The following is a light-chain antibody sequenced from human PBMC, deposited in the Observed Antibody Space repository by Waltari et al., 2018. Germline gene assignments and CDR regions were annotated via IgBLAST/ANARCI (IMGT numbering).Light chain of an antibody. CDR3: ATWDNSLTAVV. CDR1: SSNIGNYF. V-gene: IGLV1-51*01. CDR2: DET. Sequence: QSVLTQPPSVSAAPGQKVTISCSGSSSNIGNYFVSWYHQLPGTTPKLLIYDETKRPSGSPYLFSASKSGTSATLDIAGLQIWDEADYYCATWDNSLTAVVFGGGTKLTVL. J-gene: IGLJ3*02.